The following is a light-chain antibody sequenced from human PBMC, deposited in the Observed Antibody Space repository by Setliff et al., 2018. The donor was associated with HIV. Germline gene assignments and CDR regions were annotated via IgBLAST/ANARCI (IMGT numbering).Light chain of an antibody. CDR2: EVS. V-gene: IGLV2-14*01. J-gene: IGLJ2*01. Sequence: QSALAQPASVSGSPGQSITISCTGTSSDLGGYNYVSWYQQHPGKAPKLMIYEVSNRPSGVSNRFSGSKSGNTASLTISGLQAEDEADYYCCSYTSSNTVLFGGGT. CDR3: CSYTSSNTVL. CDR1: SSDLGGYNY.